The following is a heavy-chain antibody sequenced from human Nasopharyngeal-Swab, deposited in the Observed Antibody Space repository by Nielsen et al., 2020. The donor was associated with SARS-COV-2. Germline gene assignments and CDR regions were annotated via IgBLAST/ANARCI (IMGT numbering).Heavy chain of an antibody. CDR1: GFTFSSYW. V-gene: IGHV3-74*01. Sequence: GSLRLSCAASGFTFSSYWMHWVRQAPGKGLVWVSRINSDGSSTSYADSVKGRFTISRDNAKNTLYLQMNSLRAEDTAVYYCARGGSSSWYGDFDYWGQGTLVTVSS. J-gene: IGHJ4*02. CDR2: INSDGSST. D-gene: IGHD6-13*01. CDR3: ARGGSSSWYGDFDY.